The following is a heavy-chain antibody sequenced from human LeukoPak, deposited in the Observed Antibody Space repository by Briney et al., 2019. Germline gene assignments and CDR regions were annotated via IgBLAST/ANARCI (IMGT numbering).Heavy chain of an antibody. Sequence: PSETLSLTCAVYGESFTGYYWSWIRQSPGKGLQWIAEVNHRGDTNYNPSVKGRVTISVDTSKNQFSLKVTSLTAADTAVYYCARGPTISETGYFDYWGQGTLVTVSS. V-gene: IGHV4-34*01. CDR1: GESFTGYY. D-gene: IGHD1-1*01. CDR2: VNHRGDT. J-gene: IGHJ4*03. CDR3: ARGPTISETGYFDY.